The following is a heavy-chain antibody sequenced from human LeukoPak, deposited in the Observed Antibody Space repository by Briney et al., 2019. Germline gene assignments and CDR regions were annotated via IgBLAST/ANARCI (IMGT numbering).Heavy chain of an antibody. CDR2: ISYDGSNK. CDR3: ANDGQEERAFDI. J-gene: IGHJ3*02. Sequence: PGGSLRLSCAASGFTFSSYGMHWVRQAPGKGLEWVAVISYDGSNKYYADSVKGRFTISRDNSKNTLYLQMNSLRAEDTAVYYCANDGQEERAFDIWGQGTMVTVSS. CDR1: GFTFSSYG. V-gene: IGHV3-30*18.